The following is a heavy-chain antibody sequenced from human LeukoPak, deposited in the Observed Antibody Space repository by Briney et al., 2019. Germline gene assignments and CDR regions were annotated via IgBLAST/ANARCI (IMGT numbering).Heavy chain of an antibody. CDR1: GYTFTSYA. V-gene: IGHV1-3*01. Sequence: ASVKVSCKASGYTFTSYAMHWVRQAPGQRLEWMGWINAGNGNTKYSQKFQGRVTITRDTSASTAYMELSSQRSEDTAVYYCARAGICTSCYVVGPIDWGQGTLVTVSS. J-gene: IGHJ4*02. CDR2: INAGNGNT. CDR3: ARAGICTSCYVVGPID. D-gene: IGHD2-2*01.